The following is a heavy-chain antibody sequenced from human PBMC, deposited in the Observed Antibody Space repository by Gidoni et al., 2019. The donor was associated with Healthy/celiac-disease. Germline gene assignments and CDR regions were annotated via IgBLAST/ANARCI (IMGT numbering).Heavy chain of an antibody. CDR2: IYYSGRT. V-gene: IGHV4-39*01. J-gene: IGHJ5*02. D-gene: IGHD3-16*02. CDR3: ARHGGGYDYVWGSYRPNWFDP. Sequence: QLQLQESGPGLVKPSETLSLTCTVSGGSISSSSYYWGWIRRPPGKGLEWIGSIYYSGRTYYNPSLKCRVTISVDTSKNQFSLKLSSLTAADTAVYYCARHGGGYDYVWGSYRPNWFDPWGQGTLVTVSS. CDR1: GGSISSSSYY.